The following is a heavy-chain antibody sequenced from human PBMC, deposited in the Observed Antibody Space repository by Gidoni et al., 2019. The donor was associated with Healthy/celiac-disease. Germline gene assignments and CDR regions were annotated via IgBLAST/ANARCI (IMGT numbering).Heavy chain of an antibody. D-gene: IGHD6-19*01. CDR3: ARTHSSGWYWDYYGMDV. CDR2: ISAYNGNT. Sequence: QVQLVQSGAEVKKPGASVKVSCKASGYTFTSYGISWVRQAPGQGLEWMGWISAYNGNTNYAQKLQGRVTMTTDTSTSTAYMELRSLRSDDTAVYYCARTHSSGWYWDYYGMDVWGQGTTVTVSS. CDR1: GYTFTSYG. J-gene: IGHJ6*02. V-gene: IGHV1-18*01.